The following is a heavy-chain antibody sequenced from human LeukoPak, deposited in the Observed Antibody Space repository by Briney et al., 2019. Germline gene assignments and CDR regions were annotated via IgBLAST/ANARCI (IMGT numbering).Heavy chain of an antibody. CDR2: ISSSSSYI. D-gene: IGHD2-15*01. CDR3: ARSPRCSGGSCPPYGMDV. CDR1: GLTFGSYS. Sequence: GGSLRLSCAASGLTFGSYSMNWVRQAPGKGLEWVSSISSSSSYIYYADSVKGRFTISRDNAKNSLYLQKNSLRAEDTAVYYCARSPRCSGGSCPPYGMDVWGKGTTVTVSS. V-gene: IGHV3-21*01. J-gene: IGHJ6*04.